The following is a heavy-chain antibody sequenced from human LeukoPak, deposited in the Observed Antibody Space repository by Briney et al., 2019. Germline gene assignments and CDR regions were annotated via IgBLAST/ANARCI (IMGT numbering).Heavy chain of an antibody. D-gene: IGHD2-15*01. Sequence: GESLKISCKGSGYTFTSYGISWVRQAPGQGLEWMGWISAYNGNTNYAQKLQGRVTMTTDTSTSTAYMELRSLRSDDTAVYYCARDRDIVVVVAATGCAFDIWGQGTMVTVSS. CDR2: ISAYNGNT. J-gene: IGHJ3*02. V-gene: IGHV1-18*01. CDR3: ARDRDIVVVVAATGCAFDI. CDR1: GYTFTSYG.